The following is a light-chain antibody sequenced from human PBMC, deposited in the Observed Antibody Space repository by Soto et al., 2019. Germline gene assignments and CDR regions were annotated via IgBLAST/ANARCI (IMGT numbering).Light chain of an antibody. CDR3: QQYGSYPS. J-gene: IGKJ2*01. V-gene: IGKV1-5*03. CDR1: QSVSSW. CDR2: KAS. Sequence: DIQMTQSPSTLSASIGDRVSITCRASQSVSSWLAWYQQKPGRAPELLIYKASSLEGGVPSRFSGSGSGTEFTLTINSLQPDDFATYYCQQYGSYPSFGQGTKLEIK.